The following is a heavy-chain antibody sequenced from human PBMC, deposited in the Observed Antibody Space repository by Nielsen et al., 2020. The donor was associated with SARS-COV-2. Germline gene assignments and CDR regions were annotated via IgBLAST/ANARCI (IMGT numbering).Heavy chain of an antibody. D-gene: IGHD2-21*02. CDR2: INPNSGGT. Sequence: ASVKVSCKASGYTFTGYYMHWVRQAPGQGLEWMGRINPNSGGTNYAQKFQGRVTMTRDTSISTAYMELSSLRSEDTAVYYCAAGLGDSSHYYYGMDVWGQGTTVTVSS. J-gene: IGHJ6*02. CDR3: AAGLGDSSHYYYGMDV. V-gene: IGHV1-2*06. CDR1: GYTFTGYY.